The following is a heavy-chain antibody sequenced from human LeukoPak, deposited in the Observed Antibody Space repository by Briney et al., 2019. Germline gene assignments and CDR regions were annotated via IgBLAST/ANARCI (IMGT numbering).Heavy chain of an antibody. CDR1: GFTFNSYG. CDR3: AKDLYGDRGTWDY. Sequence: GGSLRLSCAASGFTFNSYGMHWVRQAPGKGLEGVAVIWYDGSYKYYAGSVKGRFTISRDNSKNTLYLQMNSLRAEDTAVYYCAKDLYGDRGTWDYWGQGTLVTVSS. D-gene: IGHD2/OR15-2a*01. J-gene: IGHJ4*02. V-gene: IGHV3-33*06. CDR2: IWYDGSYK.